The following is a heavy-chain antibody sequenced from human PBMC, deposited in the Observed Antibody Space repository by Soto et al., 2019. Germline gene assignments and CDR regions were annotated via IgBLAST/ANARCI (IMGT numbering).Heavy chain of an antibody. CDR3: ARAMAFFEMLTSGSYFGY. Sequence: SLRLSCAASGFNFNNHAMHWVRQAPGKGLEWVATISYEGSRKHCAHSVRGRFSISRDYLKNTLSLEMSSLTPEDTAVYYCARAMAFFEMLTSGSYFGYWGQGALVTVSS. CDR1: GFNFNNHA. D-gene: IGHD3-10*01. J-gene: IGHJ4*02. CDR2: ISYEGSRK. V-gene: IGHV3-30-3*01.